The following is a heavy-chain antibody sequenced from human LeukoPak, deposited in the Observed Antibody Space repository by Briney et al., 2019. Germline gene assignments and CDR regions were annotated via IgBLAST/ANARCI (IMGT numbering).Heavy chain of an antibody. V-gene: IGHV4-59*08. J-gene: IGHJ4*02. Sequence: SETLSLTCTVSGGSISAYYWSWIRQPPGKGLEWVGYNYVDGGNTTYNPSLKSRVTISADTSKNQFSLKLNSVTAADTAIYYCANIGGGYWGQGTLVTVSS. D-gene: IGHD3-16*01. CDR2: NYVDGGNT. CDR3: ANIGGGY. CDR1: GGSISAYY.